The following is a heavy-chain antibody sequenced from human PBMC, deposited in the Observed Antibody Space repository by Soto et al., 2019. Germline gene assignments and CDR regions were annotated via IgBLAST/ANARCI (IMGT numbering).Heavy chain of an antibody. CDR2: IIPIFGTA. CDR1: GGTFSRHA. V-gene: IGHV1-69*01. D-gene: IGHD3-22*01. J-gene: IGHJ4*02. Sequence: QVQLVQSGAEVRKPGSSVKVSCKASGGTFSRHAISWVRQAPGQGLEWMGGIIPIFGTANHAQKFQDIVTIIADESTSTVYMELSSLRSEDTAMYYCARGWGYDSNDYYYAYWGQGTLVIVSS. CDR3: ARGWGYDSNDYYYAY.